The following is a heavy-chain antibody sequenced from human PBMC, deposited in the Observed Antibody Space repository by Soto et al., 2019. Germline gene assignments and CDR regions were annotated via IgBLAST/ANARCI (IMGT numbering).Heavy chain of an antibody. J-gene: IGHJ4*02. CDR2: IYPGDSDT. D-gene: IGHD5-12*01. Sequence: PGESLKISCKASGYSFSTYWIAWVRQRPGKGLDWMGIIYPGDSDTRYSPPFQGQVTISVDNSIDTAYLEWTTLRASDSAMYYCARHSLATQPGDYWGQGTRVTVSS. CDR3: ARHSLATQPGDY. V-gene: IGHV5-51*01. CDR1: GYSFSTYW.